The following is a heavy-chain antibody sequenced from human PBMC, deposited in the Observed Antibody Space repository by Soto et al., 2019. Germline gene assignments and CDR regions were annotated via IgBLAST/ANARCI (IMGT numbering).Heavy chain of an antibody. J-gene: IGHJ6*02. D-gene: IGHD1-26*01. V-gene: IGHV3-23*01. CDR2: ISGSGGST. CDR3: AKDLVGATRPYGMDV. Sequence: PGGSLRLSCAASGFTFSSYAMSWVRQAPGKGLEWVSAISGSGGSTYYADSVKGRFTISRDNSKNTLYLQMNSLRAEDTAVYYCAKDLVGATRPYGMDVWGQGTTVTVSS. CDR1: GFTFSSYA.